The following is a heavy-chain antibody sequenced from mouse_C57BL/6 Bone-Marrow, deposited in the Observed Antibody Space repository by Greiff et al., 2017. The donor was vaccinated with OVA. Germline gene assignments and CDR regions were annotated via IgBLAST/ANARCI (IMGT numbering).Heavy chain of an antibody. D-gene: IGHD4-1*01. Sequence: EVQLQQSGAELVRPGASVKLSCTASGFNIKDDYMHWVKQRPEQGLEWIGWIDPENGDTEYASKFQGKATITADTSANKACLQLSSLTSEDTAVYYCTTYWAYAMDYWGRGTSVTVSS. J-gene: IGHJ4*01. CDR3: TTYWAYAMDY. V-gene: IGHV14-4*01. CDR2: IDPENGDT. CDR1: GFNIKDDY.